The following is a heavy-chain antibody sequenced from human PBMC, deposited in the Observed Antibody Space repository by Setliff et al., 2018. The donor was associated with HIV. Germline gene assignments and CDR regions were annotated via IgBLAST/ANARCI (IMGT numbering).Heavy chain of an antibody. J-gene: IGHJ4*02. V-gene: IGHV1-2*02. Sequence: ASVKVSCKASGYTFTDYYVQWVRQAPGQGLEWMGWIKHNRDLTWHAQKFEGRATMTRDTTVNTVYIEVNSLRSDDTAVYYCSRDVGVPGRGNALEYWGQGIPVTVSS. D-gene: IGHD3-10*01. CDR3: SRDVGVPGRGNALEY. CDR1: GYTFTDYY. CDR2: IKHNRDLT.